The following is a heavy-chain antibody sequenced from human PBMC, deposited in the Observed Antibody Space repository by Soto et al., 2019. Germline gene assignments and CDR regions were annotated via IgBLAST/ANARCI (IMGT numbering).Heavy chain of an antibody. CDR1: GGPLISYA. V-gene: IGHV1-69*01. Sequence: VKVSCRASGGPLISYAIIWVRQAPGQGLEWMGGIIPIFGTANYAQKFQCRVTITADESTSTAYMELSSLRSEETAVYYCARGSEKWLDPYYYYGMDVCGQGTTVTVSS. CDR3: ARGSEKWLDPYYYYGMDV. J-gene: IGHJ6*02. D-gene: IGHD6-19*01. CDR2: IIPIFGTA.